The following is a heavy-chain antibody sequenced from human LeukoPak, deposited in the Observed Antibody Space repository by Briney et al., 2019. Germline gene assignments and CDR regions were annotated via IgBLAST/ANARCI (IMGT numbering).Heavy chain of an antibody. J-gene: IGHJ4*02. CDR3: ARDRNYVPDY. CDR1: GFTFSTYW. CDR2: IYSDGSGT. V-gene: IGHV3-74*01. D-gene: IGHD3-10*02. Sequence: PGGPLRLSCAASGFTFSTYWMHWVRQAPGRGLVWVSRIYSDGSGTIYADSVKGRFTISRDNAKNTLYLQMNSLRAEDTAVYYCARDRNYVPDYWGQGTLVTVSS.